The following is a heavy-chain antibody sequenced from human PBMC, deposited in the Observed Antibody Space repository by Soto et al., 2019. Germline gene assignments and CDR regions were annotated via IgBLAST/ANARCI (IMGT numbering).Heavy chain of an antibody. CDR3: ARAPGYCSSTSCYATPHYYYYGMDV. Sequence: QVQLQQWGAGLLKPSETLSLTCAVYGGSFSGYYWSWIRQPPGKGLEWIGEINHSGSTNYNPSLKSRVTISVDTSKNQFSLKLSSVTAADTAVYYCARAPGYCSSTSCYATPHYYYYGMDVWGQGTTVTVSS. CDR1: GGSFSGYY. D-gene: IGHD2-2*01. V-gene: IGHV4-34*01. J-gene: IGHJ6*02. CDR2: INHSGST.